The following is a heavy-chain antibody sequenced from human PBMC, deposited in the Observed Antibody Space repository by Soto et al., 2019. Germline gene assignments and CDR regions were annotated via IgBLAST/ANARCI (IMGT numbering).Heavy chain of an antibody. V-gene: IGHV4-59*01. CDR3: ARGGWAADGTGNCFDP. Sequence: SETLSLTCTVSGGSISSYYWSWIRQPPGKGLEWIGYIYYSGSTNYNPSLKSRVTISVDTSKNQFSLKLSSVTAADTAVYYCARGGWAADGTGNCFDPCGQRTLVTVSS. CDR1: GGSISSYY. D-gene: IGHD6-13*01. CDR2: IYYSGST. J-gene: IGHJ5*02.